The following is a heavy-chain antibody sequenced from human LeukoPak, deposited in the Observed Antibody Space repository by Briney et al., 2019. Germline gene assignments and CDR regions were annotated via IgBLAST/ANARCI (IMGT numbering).Heavy chain of an antibody. V-gene: IGHV4-4*07. CDR1: GYSISSGYY. Sequence: PSETPSLTCTVSGYSISSGYYWGWIRQPAGKGLEWIGRIYTSGSTNYNPSLKSRVTMSVDTSKNQFSLKLSSVTAADTAVYYCARDFIAARRNAFDIWGQGTMVTVSS. J-gene: IGHJ3*02. D-gene: IGHD6-6*01. CDR2: IYTSGST. CDR3: ARDFIAARRNAFDI.